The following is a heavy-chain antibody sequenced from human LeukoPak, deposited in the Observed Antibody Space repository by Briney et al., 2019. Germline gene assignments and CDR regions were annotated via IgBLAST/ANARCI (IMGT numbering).Heavy chain of an antibody. Sequence: PETLSLTCAVPGASASSYYWSWIRQPAGKGLEWIGRIYSSGSTNYNPSLKSRVTMSVDTSKNQFSLKPSSMTAADTAVYYCARQVAVAGRAGLDYWGQGALVTVSS. J-gene: IGHJ4*02. V-gene: IGHV4-4*07. CDR3: ARQVAVAGRAGLDY. CDR2: IYSSGST. D-gene: IGHD6-19*01. CDR1: GASASSYY.